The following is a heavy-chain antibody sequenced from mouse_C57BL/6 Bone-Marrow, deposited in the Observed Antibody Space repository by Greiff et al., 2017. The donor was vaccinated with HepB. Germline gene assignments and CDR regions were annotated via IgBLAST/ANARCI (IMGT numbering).Heavy chain of an antibody. CDR3: TRAMAVVATYWYFDV. J-gene: IGHJ1*03. CDR2: ISSGGDYI. D-gene: IGHD1-1*01. CDR1: GFTFSSYA. Sequence: EVKLVESGGGLVKPGGSLKLSCAASGFTFSSYAMSWVRQTPEKRLEWVAYISSGGDYIYYADTVKGRFTISRDNARNTLYLQMSSLKSEDTAMYYCTRAMAVVATYWYFDVWGTGTTVTVSS. V-gene: IGHV5-9-1*02.